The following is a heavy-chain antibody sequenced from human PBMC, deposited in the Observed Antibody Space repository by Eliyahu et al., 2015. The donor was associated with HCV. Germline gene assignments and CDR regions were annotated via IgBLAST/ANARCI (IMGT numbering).Heavy chain of an antibody. CDR2: SSNSSSXI. CDR3: ARASMIVVVVAATPTYYYYGMDV. J-gene: IGHJ6*02. Sequence: EVQLVESGGGLVKPGGSLRLSCXASGFPFSXYCMNXVRQAPGKGLGWVSSSSNSSSXIYYADSVKGRFTISRDNAKNSLYLQMNSLRAEDTAVYXCARASMIVVVVAATPTYYYYGMDVWGQGTTVTVSS. V-gene: IGHV3-21*01. D-gene: IGHD2-15*01. CDR1: GFPFSXYC.